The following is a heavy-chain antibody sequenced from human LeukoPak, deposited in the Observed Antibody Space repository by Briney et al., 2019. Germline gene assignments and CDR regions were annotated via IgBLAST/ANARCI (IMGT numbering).Heavy chain of an antibody. Sequence: GGSLRLSCAASGFTFSSYSMNWVRQAPGKGLEWVSSISSSSSYIYYADSVKGRFTISRDNAKNTLYLQMNSLRAEDTAVYYCARELNDYGDYGGFDIWGQGTMVTVSS. CDR2: ISSSSSYI. CDR1: GFTFSSYS. CDR3: ARELNDYGDYGGFDI. V-gene: IGHV3-21*01. J-gene: IGHJ3*02. D-gene: IGHD4-17*01.